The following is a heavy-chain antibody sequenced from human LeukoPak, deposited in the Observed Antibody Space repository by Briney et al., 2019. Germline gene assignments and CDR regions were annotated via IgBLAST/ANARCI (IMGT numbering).Heavy chain of an antibody. CDR1: GYTFTCYY. V-gene: IGHV1-2*02. Sequence: ASVKVSCKASGYTFTCYYMHLVRQAPGQGLELSVWINPNGGGTNYAQTFQGRVTMTRDTSLRTAYMGLSRLRSADTAVYYCARDIGGYCSSSSCLANWFDPWGQGTLVTVSS. CDR3: ARDIGGYCSSSSCLANWFDP. D-gene: IGHD2-2*01. J-gene: IGHJ5*02. CDR2: INPNGGGT.